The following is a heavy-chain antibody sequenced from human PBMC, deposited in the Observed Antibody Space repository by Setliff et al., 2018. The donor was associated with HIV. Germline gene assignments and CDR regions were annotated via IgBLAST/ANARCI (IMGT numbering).Heavy chain of an antibody. CDR2: FHYSGST. J-gene: IGHJ4*02. D-gene: IGHD3-10*01. CDR1: GGSFTSSSYY. Sequence: SETLSLTCNVSGGSFTSSSYYWGWIRQPPGKGLEWIGSFHYSGSTSYNPFLRSRVTISVDTSKNQFSLKLTSVTAADTAVYYCAISYYYGSGIPGYYFDYWGQGTLVTVSS. V-gene: IGHV4-39*01. CDR3: AISYYYGSGIPGYYFDY.